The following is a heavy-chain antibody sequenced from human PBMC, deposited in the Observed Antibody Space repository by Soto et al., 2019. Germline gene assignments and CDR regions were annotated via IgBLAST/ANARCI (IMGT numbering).Heavy chain of an antibody. D-gene: IGHD5-18*01. Sequence: GGSLRLSCEASGFTFRNYKMNWVRQAPGKGLEWVSYISSSSSTIYYADSVEGRFTISRDNAKNSLDLQMNSLRAEDTAVYYCAKDGGYSYGPYDYWGQGTLVTVSS. J-gene: IGHJ4*02. CDR3: AKDGGYSYGPYDY. V-gene: IGHV3-48*01. CDR1: GFTFRNYK. CDR2: ISSSSSTI.